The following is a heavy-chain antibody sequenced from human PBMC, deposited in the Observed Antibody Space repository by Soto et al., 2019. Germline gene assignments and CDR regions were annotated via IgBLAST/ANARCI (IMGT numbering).Heavy chain of an antibody. CDR2: ISGSGGST. CDR1: GFTVSSYA. CDR3: AKRSTYGYVDY. D-gene: IGHD4-17*01. Sequence: PLGALRLSCADSGFTVSSYAISWVRQAPVKGLEWVSAISGSGGSTYYADSLKVRFTIYRDNSKNTLYLQMNRLRAEDTAVYYCAKRSTYGYVDYWGQGTLVPVST. J-gene: IGHJ4*02. V-gene: IGHV3-23*01.